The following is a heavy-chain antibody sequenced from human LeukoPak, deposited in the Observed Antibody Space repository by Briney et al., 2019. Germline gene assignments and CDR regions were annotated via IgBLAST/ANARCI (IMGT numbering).Heavy chain of an antibody. J-gene: IGHJ4*02. CDR3: ARDRTDFWSGYRSLYYFDY. CDR2: ISAYNGNT. D-gene: IGHD3-3*01. CDR1: GGTFSSYA. V-gene: IGHV1-18*01. Sequence: ASVKVSCKASGGTFSSYAISWVRQAPGQGLEWMGWISAYNGNTNYAQKLQGRVTMTTDTSTSTAYMELRSPRSDDTAVYYCARDRTDFWSGYRSLYYFDYWGQGTLVTVSS.